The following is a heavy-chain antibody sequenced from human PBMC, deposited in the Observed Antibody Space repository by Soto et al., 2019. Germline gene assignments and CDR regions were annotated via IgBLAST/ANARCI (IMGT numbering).Heavy chain of an antibody. J-gene: IGHJ4*02. CDR2: IKEDGSEK. Sequence: EVQLVESGGGLVQPGGSLRLSCAASGFMFSKTWMSWFRQAPGKGPEWVANIKEDGSEKYYVDSVRGRFSISRDNAKNSLYLQMNSLRAEDTAVYYCARSQNWGQGTLVTVSS. V-gene: IGHV3-7*05. CDR3: ARSQN. CDR1: GFMFSKTW.